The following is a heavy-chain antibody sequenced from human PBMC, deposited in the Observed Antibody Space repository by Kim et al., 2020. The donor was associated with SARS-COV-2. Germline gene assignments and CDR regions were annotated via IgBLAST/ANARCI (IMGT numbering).Heavy chain of an antibody. CDR3: ARDLGPIPFWLNP. CDR2: FFSDGTI. CDR1: GESIRSGGFY. D-gene: IGHD2-21*01. Sequence: SETLSLTCSVTGESIRSGGFYWSWIRQPAGKRPEWIGRFFSDGTINYNPSLQSRVTIFADMTKNQFSLSLASATAADTAVYFCARDLGPIPFWLNPWGQGILVTVPS. V-gene: IGHV4-61*02. J-gene: IGHJ5*02.